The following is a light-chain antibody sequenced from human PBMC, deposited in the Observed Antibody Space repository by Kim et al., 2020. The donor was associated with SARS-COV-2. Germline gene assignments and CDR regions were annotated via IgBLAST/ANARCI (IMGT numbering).Light chain of an antibody. CDR2: DAS. CDR3: QQFDTVPLT. Sequence: ASVGDRLTIPCQSSHDINIFLNWFQQKPGEAPKLLISDASSLETGRPSRFSGSGSGTHFTFTISSLQPGDVATYYCQQFDTVPLTFGGGTKVDIK. V-gene: IGKV1-33*01. J-gene: IGKJ4*01. CDR1: HDINIF.